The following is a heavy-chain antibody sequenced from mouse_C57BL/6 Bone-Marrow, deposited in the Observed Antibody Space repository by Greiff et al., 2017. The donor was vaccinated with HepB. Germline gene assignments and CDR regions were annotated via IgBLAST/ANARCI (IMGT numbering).Heavy chain of an antibody. CDR3: ASTVVEWYFDV. J-gene: IGHJ1*03. CDR1: GIDFSRYW. CDR2: INPDSSTI. V-gene: IGHV4-1*01. Sequence: EVKVEESGGGLVQPGGSLKLSCAASGIDFSRYWMSWVRRAPGKGLEWIGEINPDSSTINYAPSLKDKFIISRDNAKNTLYLQMSKVRSEDTALYYCASTVVEWYFDVWGTGTTVTVSS. D-gene: IGHD1-1*01.